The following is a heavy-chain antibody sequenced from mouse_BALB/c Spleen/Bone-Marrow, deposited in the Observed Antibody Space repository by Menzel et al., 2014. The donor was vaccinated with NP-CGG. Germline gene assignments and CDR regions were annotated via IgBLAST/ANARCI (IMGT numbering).Heavy chain of an antibody. CDR3: AAITTVAY. D-gene: IGHD1-1*01. Sequence: EVKVVESGGGLVKPGGSLKLSCAASGFTFSSCALSWVRRTPEKRLEWVASISSGGTTYYQDSVKGRFTISRDNARNILYLQMSSLGSEDTAIFYCAAITTVAYWGQGTILTVTS. CDR1: GFTFSSCA. V-gene: IGHV5-6-5*01. J-gene: IGHJ2*01. CDR2: ISSGGTT.